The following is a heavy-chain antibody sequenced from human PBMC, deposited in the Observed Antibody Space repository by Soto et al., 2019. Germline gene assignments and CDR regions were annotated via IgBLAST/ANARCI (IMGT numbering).Heavy chain of an antibody. Sequence: SQTLSLTCAISGDSVSSNSAAWNWIRQSPSRGLEWLGRTYYRSKWYNDYAVSVKSRITINPDTSKNQYSPQLNSVTPEETAVYYCAREVVLMVYAVDYWGQGTLLTVSS. CDR1: GDSVSSNSAA. J-gene: IGHJ4*02. CDR2: TYYRSKWYN. CDR3: AREVVLMVYAVDY. D-gene: IGHD2-8*01. V-gene: IGHV6-1*01.